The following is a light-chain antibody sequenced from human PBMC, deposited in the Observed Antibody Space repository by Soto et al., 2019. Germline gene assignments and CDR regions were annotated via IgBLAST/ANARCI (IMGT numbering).Light chain of an antibody. CDR3: QQYKNWRT. V-gene: IGKV3-15*01. CDR1: QSVSSN. Sequence: EIVMTQCPATLSVSPGERATLSGRASQSVSSNLAWYQQKPGQAPRLLIYGAYTRAAGVPARFSGSGSGTEFTLTITSLQSEDIAVYYCQQYKNWRTFGQGTKVDIK. J-gene: IGKJ1*01. CDR2: GAY.